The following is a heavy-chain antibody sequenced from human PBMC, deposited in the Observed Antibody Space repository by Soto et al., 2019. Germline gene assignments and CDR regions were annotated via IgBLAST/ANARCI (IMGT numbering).Heavy chain of an antibody. V-gene: IGHV4-31*03. J-gene: IGHJ5*02. Sequence: CTVSGGSISSGGYYWSWIRQHPGKGPEWIGYIYYSGSTYYNPSLKSRVTISVDTSKNQFSLKLSSVTAADTAVYYCARVFSDRSSFFDPWGQGTLVTVSS. CDR3: ARVFSDRSSFFDP. CDR2: IYYSGST. D-gene: IGHD6-13*01. CDR1: GGSISSGGYY.